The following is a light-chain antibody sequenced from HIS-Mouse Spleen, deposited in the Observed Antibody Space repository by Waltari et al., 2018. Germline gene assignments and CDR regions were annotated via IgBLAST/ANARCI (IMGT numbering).Light chain of an antibody. V-gene: IGKV1-8*01. CDR3: QQYYSYPFT. J-gene: IGKJ3*01. Sequence: AIRMTQSPSSLSASTGDRVTITCRASQGISSYLAWYQQHPGKAPKLLIYAASTLQSGVPSRFSGSGSGTDFTLTISCLQSEDFATYYCQQYYSYPFTFGPGTIVDIK. CDR2: AAS. CDR1: QGISSY.